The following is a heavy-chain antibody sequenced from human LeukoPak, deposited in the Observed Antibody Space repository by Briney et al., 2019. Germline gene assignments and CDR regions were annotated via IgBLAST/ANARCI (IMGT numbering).Heavy chain of an antibody. Sequence: PGGSLRLSCAASGFTFSSYEMNWVRQAPGKGLEWVSYISSSGSTIYYADSVKGRFTISRDNAKNSLYLQMNSLRAEDTAVYYCARELNGGNFWYYVDVWGKGTTVTISS. J-gene: IGHJ6*03. V-gene: IGHV3-48*03. CDR3: ARELNGGNFWYYVDV. CDR1: GFTFSSYE. D-gene: IGHD4-23*01. CDR2: ISSSGSTI.